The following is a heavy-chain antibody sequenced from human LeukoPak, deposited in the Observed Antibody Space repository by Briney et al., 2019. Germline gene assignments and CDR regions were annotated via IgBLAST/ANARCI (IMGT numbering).Heavy chain of an antibody. CDR3: ARAGYSSDYYYGMDV. D-gene: IGHD5-18*01. CDR1: GYTFTGYY. J-gene: IGHJ6*02. CDR2: INPNSGGT. V-gene: IGHV1-2*02. Sequence: ASVKVSCKASGYTFTGYYMHWVRQAPGQGLGWMGWINPNSGGTNYAQKFQGRVTMTRNTSISTAYMELSSLRSEDTAVYYCARAGYSSDYYYGMDVWGQGTTVTVSS.